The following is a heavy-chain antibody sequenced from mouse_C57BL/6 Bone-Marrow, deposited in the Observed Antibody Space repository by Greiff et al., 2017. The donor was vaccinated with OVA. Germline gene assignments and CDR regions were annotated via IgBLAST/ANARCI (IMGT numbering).Heavy chain of an antibody. CDR1: GYTFTSYW. CDR3: ARENGYDGGTWFAY. V-gene: IGHV1-69*01. CDR2: IDPSDSYT. D-gene: IGHD2-2*01. Sequence: QVQLQPGAELVMPGASVKLSCKASGYTFTSYWMHWVKQRPGQGLEWIGEIDPSDSYTNYNQKFKGKSTLTVDKSSSTAYMQLSSLTSEDSAVYYCARENGYDGGTWFAYWGQGTLVTVSA. J-gene: IGHJ3*01.